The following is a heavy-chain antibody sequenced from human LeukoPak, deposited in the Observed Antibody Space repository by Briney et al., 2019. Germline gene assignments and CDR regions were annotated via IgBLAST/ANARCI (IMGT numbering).Heavy chain of an antibody. V-gene: IGHV3-30*02. CDR2: IRYNGSNK. CDR3: AKRPSVGGYCSSTSCYGNWFDP. J-gene: IGHJ5*02. CDR1: GFTFSSYG. Sequence: GGSLRLSCAASGFTFSSYGMHWVRQAPGKGLEWVAFIRYNGSNKYYADSVKGRFTISRDHSKNTLYLQMDSLRAEDTAVYYCAKRPSVGGYCSSTSCYGNWFDPWGQGTLVTVSS. D-gene: IGHD2-2*01.